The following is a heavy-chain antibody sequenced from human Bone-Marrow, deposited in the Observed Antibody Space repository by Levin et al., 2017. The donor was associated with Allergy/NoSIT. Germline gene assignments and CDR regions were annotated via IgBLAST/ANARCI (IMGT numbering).Heavy chain of an antibody. Sequence: GGSLRLSCAASGFTFDDYAMHWVRQAPGKGLEWVSGISWNSGSIGYADSVKGRFTISRDNAKNSLYLQMNSLRAEDTALYYCAKGMPAAMFRYDSETIKKVGWYFDYWGQGTLVTVSS. CDR1: GFTFDDYA. J-gene: IGHJ4*02. CDR2: ISWNSGSI. V-gene: IGHV3-9*01. CDR3: AKGMPAAMFRYDSETIKKVGWYFDY. D-gene: IGHD2-2*01.